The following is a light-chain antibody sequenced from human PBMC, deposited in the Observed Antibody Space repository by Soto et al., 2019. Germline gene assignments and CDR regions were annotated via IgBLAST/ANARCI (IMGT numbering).Light chain of an antibody. CDR2: DAS. J-gene: IGKJ4*01. V-gene: IGKV3-11*01. CDR3: QKYNSATLT. Sequence: DIVVTQSPATLSLSQGERVTLSCRASQSVSNYLAWYQQKTGQAPRLLIYDASKRATGIPARFSGLVSGTDFTLTIRSLQTEDGAAYDCQKYNSATLTFGGWTKVEIK. CDR1: QSVSNY.